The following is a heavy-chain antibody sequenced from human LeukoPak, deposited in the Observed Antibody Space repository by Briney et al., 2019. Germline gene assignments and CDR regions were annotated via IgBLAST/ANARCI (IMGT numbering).Heavy chain of an antibody. CDR1: GGSMSNYW. Sequence: SETLSLTCTVSGGSMSNYWWNWIRQPPGKGLEWIGYIYYDGSTYYNPALNSRVTISIDTSKNQFSLKLNSVTAADTAIYYCARRLCSSLTCNIGPSGNWLDPWGQGTLVTVSS. D-gene: IGHD2-2*02. CDR3: ARRLCSSLTCNIGPSGNWLDP. V-gene: IGHV4-59*08. CDR2: IYYDGST. J-gene: IGHJ5*02.